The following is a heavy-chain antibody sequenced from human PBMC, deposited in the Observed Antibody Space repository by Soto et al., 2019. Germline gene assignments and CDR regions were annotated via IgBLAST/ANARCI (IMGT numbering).Heavy chain of an antibody. CDR1: GFTFSSYS. D-gene: IGHD6-13*01. J-gene: IGHJ5*02. CDR3: ARDLERIAEIGWFDP. V-gene: IGHV3-48*01. CDR2: ISSSSSTI. Sequence: EVQLVESGGGLVQPGGSLRLSCAASGFTFSSYSMNWVRQAPGKGLECVSYISSSSSTIYYADSGKVRFTISIDNAKNSLYLQMHSLRAEDTSVYYCARDLERIAEIGWFDPWGQGTLVTVSS.